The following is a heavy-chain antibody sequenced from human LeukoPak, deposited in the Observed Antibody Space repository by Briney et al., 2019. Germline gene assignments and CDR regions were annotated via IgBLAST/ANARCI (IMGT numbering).Heavy chain of an antibody. J-gene: IGHJ4*02. CDR1: GFTFSSYS. D-gene: IGHD3-10*01. Sequence: GGSLRLSCAASGFTFSSYSMNWVRQAPGKGLEWVSSISSSSSYIYYADAVKGRFTISRDNAKNSLYLQMNSLRAEDTAVYYCARGSYGSGSSFDYWAREPWSPSPQ. V-gene: IGHV3-21*01. CDR2: ISSSSSYI. CDR3: ARGSYGSGSSFDY.